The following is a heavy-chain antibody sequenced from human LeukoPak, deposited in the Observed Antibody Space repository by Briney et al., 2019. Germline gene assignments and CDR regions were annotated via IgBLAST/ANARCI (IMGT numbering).Heavy chain of an antibody. CDR2: IIWNSGNI. V-gene: IGHV3-9*01. CDR1: GFTFDDYA. CDR3: AIGTYGLRAYGLDV. D-gene: IGHD1-26*01. J-gene: IGHJ6*02. Sequence: GGSLRLSCAASGFTFDDYAIHWVRQAPGKGLEWVSGIIWNSGNIGYADSVKGRFTVSRDNAKNSLYLQMNSLRHGDTAFYYCAIGTYGLRAYGLDVWGQGTTVTVSS.